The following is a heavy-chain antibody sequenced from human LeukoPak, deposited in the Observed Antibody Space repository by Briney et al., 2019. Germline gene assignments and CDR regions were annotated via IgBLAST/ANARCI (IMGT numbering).Heavy chain of an antibody. CDR2: IYHSGST. CDR1: GGSISSYY. CDR3: ARDSAYYGSGSPTYYFDY. Sequence: SETLSLTCTVSGGSISSYYWGWIRQPPGKGLEWIGSIYHSGSTYYNPSLKSRVTISVDTSKNQFSLKLSSVTAADTAVYYCARDSAYYGSGSPTYYFDYWGQGTLVTVSS. J-gene: IGHJ4*02. D-gene: IGHD3-10*01. V-gene: IGHV4-38-2*02.